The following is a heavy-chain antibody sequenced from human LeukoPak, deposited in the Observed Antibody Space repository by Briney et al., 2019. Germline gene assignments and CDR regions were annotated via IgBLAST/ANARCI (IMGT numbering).Heavy chain of an antibody. CDR2: ISGSGGST. CDR1: GLTFSSYT. D-gene: IGHD3-22*01. V-gene: IGHV3-23*01. Sequence: GGSLRLSCAASGLTFSSYTMSWVRQAPGKGLEWVSAISGSGGSTYYADSVKGRFTISRDNSKNTLYLQMNSLRAEDTAVYYCAKVGPMVIVVVLNAFDIWGQGTMVTVSS. CDR3: AKVGPMVIVVVLNAFDI. J-gene: IGHJ3*02.